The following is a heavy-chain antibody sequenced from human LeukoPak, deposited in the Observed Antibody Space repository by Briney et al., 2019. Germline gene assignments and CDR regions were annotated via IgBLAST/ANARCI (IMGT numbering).Heavy chain of an antibody. CDR3: ARDDVDTGY. J-gene: IGHJ4*02. D-gene: IGHD5-18*01. V-gene: IGHV3-30*04. Sequence: GRSLRLSCAASGFTFSSYAMRWVRQAPGKGLEWVAVISYDGSNKYYADSVKGRFTISRDNSKNTLYLQMNSLRAEDTAVYYCARDDVDTGYWGQGTLVTVSS. CDR1: GFTFSSYA. CDR2: ISYDGSNK.